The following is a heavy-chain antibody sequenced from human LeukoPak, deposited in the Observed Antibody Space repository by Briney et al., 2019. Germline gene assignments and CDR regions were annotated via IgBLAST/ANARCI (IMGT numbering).Heavy chain of an antibody. CDR1: GFTFISYG. V-gene: IGHV3-30*18. CDR3: AKAPIAAAGIYYFDY. D-gene: IGHD6-13*01. CDR2: ISYDGSNK. J-gene: IGHJ4*02. Sequence: GKSLRLSCAASGFTFISYGIHWVRQAPGKGLEWVAVISYDGSNKYYADSVKGRFTISRDNSKNTLYLQMNSLRAEDTAVYYCAKAPIAAAGIYYFDYWGQGTLVTVSS.